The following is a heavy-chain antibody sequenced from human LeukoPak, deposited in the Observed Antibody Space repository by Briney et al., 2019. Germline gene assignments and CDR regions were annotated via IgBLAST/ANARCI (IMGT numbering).Heavy chain of an antibody. CDR3: ARFRGSYYYYYGMDV. CDR2: INSDGSST. Sequence: GGSLRLSCAASGFTFSSYSMNWVRQAPGKGLVWVSRINSDGSSTSYADSVKGRFTISRDNAKNTLYLQMNSLRAEDTAVYYCARFRGSYYYYYGMDVWGQGTTVTVSS. J-gene: IGHJ6*02. CDR1: GFTFSSYS. D-gene: IGHD3-10*01. V-gene: IGHV3-74*01.